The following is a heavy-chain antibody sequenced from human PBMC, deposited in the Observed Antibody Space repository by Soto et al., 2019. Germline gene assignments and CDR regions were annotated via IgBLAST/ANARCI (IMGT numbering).Heavy chain of an antibody. D-gene: IGHD1-7*01. J-gene: IGHJ4*02. CDR3: ARARTGPTSAYFDY. Sequence: SETLSLTCTVSGGSISSGGYYWSWIRQRPGKGLEWIGYIYYSGNTYYNPSLKSRLTISVDTSKNQFSLKLSSVTAADTAVYYCARARTGPTSAYFDYWGQGTLVTVSS. V-gene: IGHV4-31*03. CDR1: GGSISSGGYY. CDR2: IYYSGNT.